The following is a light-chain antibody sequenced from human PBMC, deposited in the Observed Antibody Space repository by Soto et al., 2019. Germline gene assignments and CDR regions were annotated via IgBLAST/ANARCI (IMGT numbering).Light chain of an antibody. CDR1: QSVSNN. J-gene: IGKJ4*01. Sequence: EIVMTQSPATLSVSPGERATLSCRASQSVSNNLAWYQQKPGQAPRLLIYSASTRATGIPARFSGSGSGTEFTLTISSLQSEDFAVYYCQQYNNWPPLTFGGGTKVEIK. CDR3: QQYNNWPPLT. CDR2: SAS. V-gene: IGKV3-15*01.